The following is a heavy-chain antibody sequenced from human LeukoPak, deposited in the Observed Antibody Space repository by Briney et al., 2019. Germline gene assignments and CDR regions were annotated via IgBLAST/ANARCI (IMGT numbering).Heavy chain of an antibody. CDR1: GFPFSTYV. Sequence: GGSLRLSCAASGFPFSTYVMNWFRQAPGKGLEWVSTISVGAEYIFYADSVKGRFTISRDDSNNALYLQMHSLRAEDTALYYCASGPPFLRYFEYWGQGTLVTVSS. D-gene: IGHD3-3*01. CDR3: ASGPPFLRYFEY. V-gene: IGHV3-23*01. CDR2: ISVGAEYI. J-gene: IGHJ4*02.